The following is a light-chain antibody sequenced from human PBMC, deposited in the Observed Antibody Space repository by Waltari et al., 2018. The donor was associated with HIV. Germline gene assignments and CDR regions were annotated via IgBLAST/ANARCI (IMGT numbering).Light chain of an antibody. J-gene: IGLJ3*02. V-gene: IGLV1-44*01. CDR1: TSNIAGDT. Sequence: QSLLTQPPSASGAPGQRVTFSCSAVTSNIAGDTIYWYQQVPGTAPKLLIYRGDQRPSGGPDRFSGSKSGASASLAINGLQSDDEADYYCAAWTHISHAWVFGGGTKLTVL. CDR2: RGD. CDR3: AAWTHISHAWV.